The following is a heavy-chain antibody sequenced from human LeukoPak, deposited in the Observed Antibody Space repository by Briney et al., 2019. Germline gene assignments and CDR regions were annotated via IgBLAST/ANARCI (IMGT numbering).Heavy chain of an antibody. V-gene: IGHV3-7*01. J-gene: IGHJ4*02. CDR3: ARDRGYSYGRPFDY. CDR2: IKQDGSEK. Sequence: GGSLRLSCAASGFTLSSYWMSWVRQAPGKGREGVANIKQDGSEKYYVDSVKGRFTISRDNAKNSLYLQMNSLRAEDTAVYYCARDRGYSYGRPFDYWGQGTLVTVSS. D-gene: IGHD5-18*01. CDR1: GFTLSSYW.